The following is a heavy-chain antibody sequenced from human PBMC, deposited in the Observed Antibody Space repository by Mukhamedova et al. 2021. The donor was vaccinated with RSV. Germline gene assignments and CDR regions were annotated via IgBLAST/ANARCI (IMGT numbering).Heavy chain of an antibody. Sequence: GLEWVSAISGSGGSTYYADSVKGRFTISRDNSKNTLYLQMNSLRAEDTAVYYCAKDHIVVVVAKFDYWGQGTLVTVSS. D-gene: IGHD2-15*01. J-gene: IGHJ4*02. CDR2: ISGSGGST. CDR3: AKDHIVVVVAKFDY. V-gene: IGHV3-23*01.